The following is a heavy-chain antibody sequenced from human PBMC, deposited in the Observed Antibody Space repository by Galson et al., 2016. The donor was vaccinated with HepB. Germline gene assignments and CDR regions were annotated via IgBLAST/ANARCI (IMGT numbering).Heavy chain of an antibody. CDR1: GFSVSTSGVG. D-gene: IGHD6-19*01. V-gene: IGHV2-5*01. Sequence: PALVKPTQTLTLTCTFSGFSVSTSGVGVAWIRQPPGKALEWLALIYWNDDELYSPSLKTRLTITKDTSKNQVVLTMTNMDPVDTATYYCAHSGYSSGFGSLGYFDFWGQGTLVTVSS. CDR2: IYWNDDE. CDR3: AHSGYSSGFGSLGYFDF. J-gene: IGHJ4*02.